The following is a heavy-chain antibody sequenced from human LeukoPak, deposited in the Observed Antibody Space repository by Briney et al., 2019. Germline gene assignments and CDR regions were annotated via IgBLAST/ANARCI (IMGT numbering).Heavy chain of an antibody. Sequence: RTGGSLRLSCAASGFTVSSYSMNWVRQAPGKEREWGSYLSGSSTYIEPTDSGKGRFTIATDNAKNSLYLPMNRLRAEDTAVYYCGRGGEYYDYVWGSYRSLCYFDYWGQGTLVTVSS. J-gene: IGHJ4*02. V-gene: IGHV3-21*01. CDR1: GFTVSSYS. CDR3: GRGGEYYDYVWGSYRSLCYFDY. D-gene: IGHD3-16*02. CDR2: LSGSSTYI.